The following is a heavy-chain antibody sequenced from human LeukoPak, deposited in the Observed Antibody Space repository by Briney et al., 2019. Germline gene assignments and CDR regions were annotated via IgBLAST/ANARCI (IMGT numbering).Heavy chain of an antibody. CDR1: GFTVSTNY. D-gene: IGHD6-19*01. CDR2: FYSGGST. V-gene: IGHV3-53*01. J-gene: IGHJ5*02. CDR3: ARGSGSGWPLDR. Sequence: GGSLRLSCVASGFTVSTNYMSWVRQAPGKGLEWVSVFYSGGSTYYADSVKDRFTISRDNSKNTVFLQMNSLRAEDTAVYYCARGSGSGWPLDRWGQGSLVTVSS.